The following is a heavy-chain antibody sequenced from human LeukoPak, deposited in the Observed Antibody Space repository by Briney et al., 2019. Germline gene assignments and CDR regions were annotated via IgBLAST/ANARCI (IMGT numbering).Heavy chain of an antibody. J-gene: IGHJ6*02. CDR3: ARDPGGYYDSSGYFSDFYYYYGMDV. V-gene: IGHV3-7*05. D-gene: IGHD3-22*01. CDR1: GFTFSSDW. Sequence: GGSLRLSCAASGFTFSSDWMSWGRQAPGKGLEWVANIKQDGSEKYYVDSVKGRFTISRDNAKNSLYLQMNSLRAEDTAVYYCARDPGGYYDSSGYFSDFYYYYGMDVWGQGTTVTVSS. CDR2: IKQDGSEK.